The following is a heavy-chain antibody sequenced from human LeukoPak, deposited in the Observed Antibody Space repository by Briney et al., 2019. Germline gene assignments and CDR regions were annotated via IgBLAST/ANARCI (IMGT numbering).Heavy chain of an antibody. Sequence: PGGSLRLSCAASGFTFGDYAIHWVRHAPGKGLEWVSGINHHSDITIYADSVNGRFTISRNDAKNSVYLQMNSLRPDDTALYFCTKRRDGRILFDYWGQGILVTVSS. CDR3: TKRRDGRILFDY. CDR2: INHHSDIT. CDR1: GFTFGDYA. V-gene: IGHV3-9*01. D-gene: IGHD2-21*02. J-gene: IGHJ4*02.